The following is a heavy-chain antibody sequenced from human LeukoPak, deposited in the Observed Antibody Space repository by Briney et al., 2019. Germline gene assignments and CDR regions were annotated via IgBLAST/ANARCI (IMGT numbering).Heavy chain of an antibody. J-gene: IGHJ5*02. D-gene: IGHD3-22*01. CDR2: INGDGGST. Sequence: GGSLRLSCAASGFTFTTYAMSWVRQAPGKGLEWVSAINGDGGSTYYTDSVKGRFTISRDNSQNTLYLQMNSLRAEDTAVYYCARRKYDSSGFSSWGQGTLVTVSS. V-gene: IGHV3-23*01. CDR3: ARRKYDSSGFSS. CDR1: GFTFTTYA.